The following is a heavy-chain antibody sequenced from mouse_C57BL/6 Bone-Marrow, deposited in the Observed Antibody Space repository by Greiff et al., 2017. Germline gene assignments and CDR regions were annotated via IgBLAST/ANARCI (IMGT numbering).Heavy chain of an antibody. Sequence: VQLQQSGPELVKPGASVKIPCKASGYTFTDYNMDWVKQSHGKSLEWIGHFNPNNGGTIYNQKFKGKATLTVDKSSSTAYMELRSLTSEDAAVEYCARRYGSSAWFAYWGQGTLVTVSA. J-gene: IGHJ3*01. CDR3: ARRYGSSAWFAY. D-gene: IGHD1-1*01. V-gene: IGHV1-18*01. CDR1: GYTFTDYN. CDR2: FNPNNGGT.